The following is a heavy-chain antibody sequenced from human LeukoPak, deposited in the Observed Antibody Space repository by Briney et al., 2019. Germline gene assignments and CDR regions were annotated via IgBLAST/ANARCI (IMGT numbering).Heavy chain of an antibody. CDR3: AREGYYGSGSPPSLYFDY. CDR1: GFIVSSNY. V-gene: IGHV3-30*03. D-gene: IGHD3-10*01. J-gene: IGHJ4*02. Sequence: GGSLRLSCAASGFIVSSNYMSWVRQAPGKGLEWVAVTSSDLNVKLYADSVKGRFTISRDNSRSTLYLQMNSLRPEDTAIYYCAREGYYGSGSPPSLYFDYWGQGTLVTVSS. CDR2: TSSDLNVK.